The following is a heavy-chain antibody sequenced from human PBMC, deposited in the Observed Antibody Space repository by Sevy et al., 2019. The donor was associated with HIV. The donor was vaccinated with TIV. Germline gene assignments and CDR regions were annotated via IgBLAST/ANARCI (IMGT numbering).Heavy chain of an antibody. J-gene: IGHJ4*02. CDR1: GYNIKNYA. CDR3: ASPFLYSNAPEADY. Sequence: GSLKISCKASGYNIKNYAINWVRQAPGQGLEWMGWINTNTGNPTYAQAFKGRFVFSLDTSVSTAYLQITSLEAEDTAIYFCASPFLYSNAPEADYWGQGTLVTVSS. D-gene: IGHD5-18*01. V-gene: IGHV7-4-1*02. CDR2: INTNTGNP.